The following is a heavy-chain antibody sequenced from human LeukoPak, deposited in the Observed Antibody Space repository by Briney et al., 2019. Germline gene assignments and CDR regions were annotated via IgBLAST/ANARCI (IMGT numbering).Heavy chain of an antibody. D-gene: IGHD6-13*01. CDR2: IYTSGST. CDR1: GGSTSSYY. J-gene: IGHJ6*02. CDR3: ARDSSHHYGMDV. V-gene: IGHV4-4*07. Sequence: SSETLSLTCTVSGGSTSSYYWRWIRQPAGKGLGWIGRIYTSGSTNDNPSLKSRVTMSVDTSKNQFSLKLSSVTAADTAVYYCARDSSHHYGMDVWGQGTTVTVSS.